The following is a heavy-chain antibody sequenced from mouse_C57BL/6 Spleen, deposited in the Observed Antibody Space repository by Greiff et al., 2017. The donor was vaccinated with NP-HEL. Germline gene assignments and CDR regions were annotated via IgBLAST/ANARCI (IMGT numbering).Heavy chain of an antibody. Sequence: VQLVESGAELARPGASVKMSCKASGYTFTSYTMHWVKQRPGQGLEWIGYINPSSGYTKYNQKFKDKATLTADKSSSTAYMQLSSLTSEDSAVYYCARPTDYYFDYWGQGTTLTVSS. J-gene: IGHJ2*01. D-gene: IGHD1-1*01. V-gene: IGHV1-4*01. CDR3: ARPTDYYFDY. CDR2: INPSSGYT. CDR1: GYTFTSYT.